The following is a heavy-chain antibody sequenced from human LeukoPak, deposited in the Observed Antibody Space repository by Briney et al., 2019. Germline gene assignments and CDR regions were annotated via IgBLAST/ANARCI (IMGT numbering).Heavy chain of an antibody. D-gene: IGHD6-13*01. Sequence: TSETLSLTCAVYGGSFSGYYWSWIRQPPGKGLEWIGEINHSGSTNYNPSLKSRVTISVDTSKNQFSLKLSSVTAADTAVYYCARHSSPDSSSWYGEDYYGMDVWGQGTTVTVSS. V-gene: IGHV4-34*01. CDR1: GGSFSGYY. CDR2: INHSGST. J-gene: IGHJ6*02. CDR3: ARHSSPDSSSWYGEDYYGMDV.